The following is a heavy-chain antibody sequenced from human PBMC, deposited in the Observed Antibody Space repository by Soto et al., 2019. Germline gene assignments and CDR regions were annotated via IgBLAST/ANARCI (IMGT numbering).Heavy chain of an antibody. CDR1: GFTFSDYY. D-gene: IGHD2-2*02. CDR2: ISSSGSTI. V-gene: IGHV3-11*01. Sequence: QVQLVESGGGLVKPGGSLRLSCAASGFTFSDYYMSWIRQAPGKGLEWVSYISSSGSTIYYANSVKGRFSISRDNAKNTPYLQMNSLKAEDTAVYYCASGRGLGVVVPAAVRENWFDPWGQGTQLTVSS. J-gene: IGHJ5*02. CDR3: ASGRGLGVVVPAAVRENWFDP.